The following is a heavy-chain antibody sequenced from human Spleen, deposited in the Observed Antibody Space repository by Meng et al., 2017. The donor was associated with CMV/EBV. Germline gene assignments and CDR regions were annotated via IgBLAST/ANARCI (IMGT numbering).Heavy chain of an antibody. CDR2: TNHIGSN. CDR1: GGSFVYYS. Sequence: LTCALYGGSFVYYSLCWLRPPPGKWLVEGGVTNHIGSNNYNPSLKMQGPRSRDTSKNRVSLKLRSVTAADTAVYYGVRGGIATRPNFWRQGTLVTVSS. CDR3: VRGGIATRPNF. D-gene: IGHD6-6*01. V-gene: IGHV4-34*01. J-gene: IGHJ4*02.